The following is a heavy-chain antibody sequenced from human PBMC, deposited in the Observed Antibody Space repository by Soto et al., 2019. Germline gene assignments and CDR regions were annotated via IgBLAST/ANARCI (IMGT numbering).Heavy chain of an antibody. CDR1: GGSFSEYY. V-gene: IGHV4-34*01. CDR2: LSHTGNT. D-gene: IGHD2-15*01. Sequence: QVQLQQWGAGLLKPSETLSLTCAVYGGSFSEYYWNWIRQPPGMGLEWIGDLSHTGNTKYNPSLKSRLTISLDTSKRQFSLKLRSVTAADTAMYYCVLFVEADALSDSWAQGTLVSVSS. CDR3: VLFVEADALSDS. J-gene: IGHJ4*02.